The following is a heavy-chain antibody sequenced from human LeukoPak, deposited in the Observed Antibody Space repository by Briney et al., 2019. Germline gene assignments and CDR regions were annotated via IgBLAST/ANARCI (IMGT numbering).Heavy chain of an antibody. D-gene: IGHD3-9*01. CDR2: ISGSGGST. CDR1: GFTFSGYG. V-gene: IGHV3-23*01. J-gene: IGHJ4*02. Sequence: PGGTLRLSCAASGFTFSGYGMSWVRQAPGKGLEWVSAISGSGGSTYYADSVKGRFTISRDNSKNTLYLQMNSLRAEDTAVYYCAKVPEYYDILTGYYNYFDYWGQGTLVTVSS. CDR3: AKVPEYYDILTGYYNYFDY.